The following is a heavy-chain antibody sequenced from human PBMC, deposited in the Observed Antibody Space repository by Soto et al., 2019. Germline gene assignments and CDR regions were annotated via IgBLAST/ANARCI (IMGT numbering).Heavy chain of an antibody. V-gene: IGHV3-21*01. Sequence: EVQLVESGGGLVKPGGSLRLSCAASGFTFSSYSMNWVRQAPRKGLEWVSSISSSSSYIYYADSVKGRFTISRDNAKNSLYLQMNSLRAEDTAVYYCARGRGAAAGNYYFDYWGQGTLVTVSS. CDR3: ARGRGAAAGNYYFDY. D-gene: IGHD6-13*01. CDR2: ISSSSSYI. J-gene: IGHJ4*02. CDR1: GFTFSSYS.